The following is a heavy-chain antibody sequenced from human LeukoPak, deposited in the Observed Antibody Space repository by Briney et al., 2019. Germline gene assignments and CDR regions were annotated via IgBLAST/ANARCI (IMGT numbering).Heavy chain of an antibody. Sequence: GESLKISCKGSGYSFTSYWIGWVRQMPGKGLEWMGIIYPGDSDTRYSPSFQGQVTISADKSISTAYLQWSSLKASDIAMYYCARHWAEYCSSTSCYSPLHYYYGMDVWGQGTTVTVSS. D-gene: IGHD2-2*01. CDR3: ARHWAEYCSSTSCYSPLHYYYGMDV. CDR2: IYPGDSDT. J-gene: IGHJ6*02. V-gene: IGHV5-51*01. CDR1: GYSFTSYW.